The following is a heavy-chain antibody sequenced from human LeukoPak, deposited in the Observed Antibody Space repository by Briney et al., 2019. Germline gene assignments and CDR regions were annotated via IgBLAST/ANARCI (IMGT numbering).Heavy chain of an antibody. CDR1: GGSFSGYY. CDR2: INHSGST. Sequence: SETLSLTCAVYGGSFSGYYWSWIRQPPGKGLEWIGEINHSGSTNYNPSLKSRVTISVDTSKNQFSLKLSSVTAADTAVYYWARGRYDFWSGYYTGWFDPWGQGTLVTVSS. J-gene: IGHJ5*02. V-gene: IGHV4-34*01. CDR3: ARGRYDFWSGYYTGWFDP. D-gene: IGHD3-3*01.